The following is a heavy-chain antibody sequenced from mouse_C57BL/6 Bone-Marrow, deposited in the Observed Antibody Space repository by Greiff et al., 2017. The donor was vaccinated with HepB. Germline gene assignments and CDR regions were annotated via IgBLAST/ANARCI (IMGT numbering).Heavy chain of an antibody. J-gene: IGHJ3*01. V-gene: IGHV2-2*01. CDR1: GFSLTSYG. CDR2: IWSGGST. CDR3: ARRGGSSLAWFPY. Sequence: VQRVESGPGLVQPSQSLSITCTVSGFSLTSYGVHWVRQSPGKGLEWLGVIWSGGSTDYNAAFISRLSISKDNSKIQVFFKMNSLQADDTAIYSYARRGGSSLAWFPYWGQGTPVTVSA. D-gene: IGHD1-1*01.